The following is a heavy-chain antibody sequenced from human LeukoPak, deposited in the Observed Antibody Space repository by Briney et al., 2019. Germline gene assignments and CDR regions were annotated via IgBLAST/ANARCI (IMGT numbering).Heavy chain of an antibody. CDR1: GFTFSSYS. CDR2: ISSSSTI. V-gene: IGHV3-48*01. Sequence: GGTLRLSCAASGFTFSSYSMNWVRQAPGKGLEWVSYISSSSTIYYADSVKGRFTISRDNAKNSVYLQMNSLRAEDTAVYYCARDPEGEAFDYWGQGTLVTVSS. CDR3: ARDPEGEAFDY. D-gene: IGHD2-21*01. J-gene: IGHJ4*02.